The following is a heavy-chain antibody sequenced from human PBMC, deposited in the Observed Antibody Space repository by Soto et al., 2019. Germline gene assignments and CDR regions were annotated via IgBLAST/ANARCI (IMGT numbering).Heavy chain of an antibody. Sequence: GGSLRLSCAASGFTFSTYDMSWVRQAPGKGLEWVSGISGSGDTTYYADSVKGRFTISRDNFKNTMSLQVNSLRAEDTAVYYCAKGDPRQLPSFYHYYYGMDVWGQGTTVTVSS. CDR2: ISGSGDTT. D-gene: IGHD1-26*01. CDR1: GFTFSTYD. CDR3: AKGDPRQLPSFYHYYYGMDV. J-gene: IGHJ6*02. V-gene: IGHV3-23*01.